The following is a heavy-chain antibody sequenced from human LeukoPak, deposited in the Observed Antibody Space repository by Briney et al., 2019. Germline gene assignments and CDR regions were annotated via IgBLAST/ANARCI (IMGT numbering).Heavy chain of an antibody. Sequence: SETLSLTCTVSGGSISSSSYYWGWIRQPPGKGLEWIGSIYYSGSTYYNPSLKSRVTLSVDTSKNQFSLKLSSVTAADTAVYYCARRRWELRRVQAYFDYWGQGTLVAVSS. CDR3: ARRRWELRRVQAYFDY. D-gene: IGHD1-26*01. V-gene: IGHV4-39*01. CDR2: IYYSGST. J-gene: IGHJ4*02. CDR1: GGSISSSSYY.